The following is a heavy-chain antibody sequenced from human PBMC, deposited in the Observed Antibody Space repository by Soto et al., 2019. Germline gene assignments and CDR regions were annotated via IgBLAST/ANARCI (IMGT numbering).Heavy chain of an antibody. J-gene: IGHJ4*02. CDR1: GLTLSRHA. D-gene: IGHD3-10*02. CDR3: VFWVSVHFDY. CDR2: LNPSGSNT. Sequence: GGSLRLSCAASGLTLSRHAMTWARQAPGKGLEWVATLNPSGSNTHYADSVKGRFTISRANSRNTVDLQMNNLRAEDTALYYCVFWVSVHFDYWGQGTLVTVSS. V-gene: IGHV3-23*01.